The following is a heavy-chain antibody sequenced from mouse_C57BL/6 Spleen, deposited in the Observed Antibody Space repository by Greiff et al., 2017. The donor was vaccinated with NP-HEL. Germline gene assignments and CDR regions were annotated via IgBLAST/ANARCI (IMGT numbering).Heavy chain of an antibody. D-gene: IGHD1-1*01. CDR1: GYTFTSYW. CDR2: IHPSDSDT. CDR3: AIGPTVVGAMDY. Sequence: QVQLKQPGAELVKPGASVKVSCKASGYTFTSYWMHWVKQRPGQGLEWIGRIHPSDSDTNYNQKFKGKATLTVDKSSSTAYMQLSSLTSEDSAVYYCAIGPTVVGAMDYWGQGTSVTVSS. J-gene: IGHJ4*01. V-gene: IGHV1-74*01.